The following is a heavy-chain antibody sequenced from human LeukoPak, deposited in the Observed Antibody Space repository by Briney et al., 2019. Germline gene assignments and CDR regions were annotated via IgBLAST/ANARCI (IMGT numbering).Heavy chain of an antibody. J-gene: IGHJ4*02. D-gene: IGHD4/OR15-4a*01. Sequence: PGGSLRLSCAASGFTFSTYGMIWVRQAPGKGLEWVSAISGSGDNTYYADSVKGRFTISRDNSKNTLYLQMNSLRAEDTAVYYCARRAGAYSHPYDYWGQGTLVTVSS. CDR1: GFTFSTYG. CDR2: ISGSGDNT. CDR3: ARRAGAYSHPYDY. V-gene: IGHV3-23*01.